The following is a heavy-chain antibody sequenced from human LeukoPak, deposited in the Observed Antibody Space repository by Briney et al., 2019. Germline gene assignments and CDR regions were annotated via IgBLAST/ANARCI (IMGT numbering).Heavy chain of an antibody. J-gene: IGHJ4*02. D-gene: IGHD5-18*01. CDR2: INHSGST. CDR1: GGSFSGYY. CDR3: ARVRYSYGYRVNYFDY. V-gene: IGHV4-34*01. Sequence: SETLSLTCAVYGGSFSGYYWSWIPQPPGKGLEWIGEINHSGSTNYNPSLKSRVTISVDTSKNQFSLKLSSVTAADTAVYYCARVRYSYGYRVNYFDYWGQGTLVTVSS.